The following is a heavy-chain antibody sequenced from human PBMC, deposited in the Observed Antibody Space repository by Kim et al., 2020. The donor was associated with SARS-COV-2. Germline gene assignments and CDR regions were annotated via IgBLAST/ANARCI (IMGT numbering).Heavy chain of an antibody. D-gene: IGHD6-13*01. CDR1: GFSISSYW. Sequence: GSLRLSCAASGFSISSYWMSWVRQAPGKGLEWVGNIKQDGSEKYYVDSVKGRFTISRDNAKNSVYLQMNSLRAEDTAVYFCAREASAVPGGDSWGQGTLVTVSS. V-gene: IGHV3-7*01. J-gene: IGHJ4*02. CDR3: AREASAVPGGDS. CDR2: IKQDGSEK.